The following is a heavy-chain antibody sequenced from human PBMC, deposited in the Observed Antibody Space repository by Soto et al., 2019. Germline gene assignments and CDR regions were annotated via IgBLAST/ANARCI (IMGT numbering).Heavy chain of an antibody. J-gene: IGHJ1*01. CDR2: INWNGVNK. V-gene: IGHV3-9*01. CDR3: AKDVDRLGELWGYFQN. D-gene: IGHD3-16*01. CDR1: GFIFGDFA. Sequence: EVQLVESGGGLEQPGRSLRLSCTVSGFIFGDFAMHWVRQAPGQGLEWVPGINWNGVNKGYAESVLGRFTISRDNAKKSLYLDMNYLRPEDTALYFCAKDVDRLGELWGYFQNWGQGTLVTVSS.